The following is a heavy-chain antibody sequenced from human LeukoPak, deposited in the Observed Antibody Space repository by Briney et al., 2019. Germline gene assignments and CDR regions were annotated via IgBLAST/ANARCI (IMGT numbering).Heavy chain of an antibody. D-gene: IGHD1-14*01. V-gene: IGHV1-46*01. Sequence: ASVKVSCKASGGTFSSYAISWVRQAPGQGLEWMGIINPSGGSTSYAQKFQGRVTMTRDTSTSTVYMELSSLRSEDTAVYYCARGAGGDALGTTFDYWGQGTLVTVSS. CDR1: GGTFSSYA. CDR2: INPSGGST. CDR3: ARGAGGDALGTTFDY. J-gene: IGHJ4*02.